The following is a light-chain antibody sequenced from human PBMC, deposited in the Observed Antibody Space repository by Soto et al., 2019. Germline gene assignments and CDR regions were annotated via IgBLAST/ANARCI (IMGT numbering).Light chain of an antibody. V-gene: IGLV2-14*03. CDR1: SSDVGGYDH. J-gene: IGLJ2*01. CDR2: DVS. CDR3: SSYTTSSTVI. Sequence: QSALTQPASVSGSPGQSITISCTGTSSDVGGYDHVSWYQQHPGKAPKLMIYDVSIRPSGVSSRFSGSKSGNTASLTISGLQAEDEADFYCSSYTTSSTVIFGGGTKLTVL.